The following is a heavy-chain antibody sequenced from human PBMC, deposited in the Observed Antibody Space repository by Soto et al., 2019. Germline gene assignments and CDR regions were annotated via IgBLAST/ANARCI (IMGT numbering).Heavy chain of an antibody. CDR1: GFSLSTSGVG. CDR3: AHNPAAYCGGDCYDY. D-gene: IGHD2-21*01. J-gene: IGHJ4*02. CDR2: IYWDDDK. V-gene: IGHV2-5*02. Sequence: QITLKESGPTLVKPTQTLTLTCTFSGFSLSTSGVGVGWIRQPPGKALEWLALIYWDDDKRYSPSLKSRLTITKDTSKNQVVLTMTNMDPVDTATYCCAHNPAAYCGGDCYDYWGQGTLVTVSS.